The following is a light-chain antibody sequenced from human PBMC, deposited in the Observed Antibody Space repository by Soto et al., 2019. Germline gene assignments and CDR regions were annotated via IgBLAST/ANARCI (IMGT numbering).Light chain of an antibody. CDR2: DAS. CDR1: QTIGTY. V-gene: IGKV1-39*01. CDR3: QQSYNTPLT. J-gene: IGKJ1*01. Sequence: IEVTQSPSSLAASLGDRVTITCRASQTIGTYVNWYRQKSGAAPELLIYDASTLQSGVPSRFRGGASGTDFTLTISSLQPDDFETYYCQQSYNTPLTLGQGTKVDIK.